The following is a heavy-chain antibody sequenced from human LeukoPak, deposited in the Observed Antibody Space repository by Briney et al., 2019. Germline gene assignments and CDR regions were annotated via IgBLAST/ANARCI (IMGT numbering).Heavy chain of an antibody. CDR2: IDYSGNT. CDR3: ARQEMIDQHAFDI. J-gene: IGHJ3*02. V-gene: IGHV4-59*08. D-gene: IGHD3-22*01. Sequence: PSETLSLSCTVSGGSFSSYYWTWIRQPPGKGLEWIAYIDYSGNTNYSPSLKSRVTISVDTSKNQFSLKLSSVTAADTAVYYCARQEMIDQHAFDIWGQGTMVTVSS. CDR1: GGSFSSYY.